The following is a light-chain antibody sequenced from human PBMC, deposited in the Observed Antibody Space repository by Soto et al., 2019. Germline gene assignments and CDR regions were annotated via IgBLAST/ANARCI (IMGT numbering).Light chain of an antibody. Sequence: QSALTQPASVSGSPGQSITIACAGTTSDVGGYHYVSWYQQHPGKAPELMIYEVSNRPSGVPIRFSGSKSGNTASLTISGLQADDEADYYCSSYTSGSTLVFGGGTKVTVL. J-gene: IGLJ2*01. CDR3: SSYTSGSTLV. V-gene: IGLV2-14*01. CDR1: TSDVGGYHY. CDR2: EVS.